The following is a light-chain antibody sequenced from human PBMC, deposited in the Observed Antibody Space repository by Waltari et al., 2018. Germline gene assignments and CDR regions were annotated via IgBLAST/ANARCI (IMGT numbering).Light chain of an antibody. V-gene: IGLV1-40*01. CDR3: QSYDSSLSGVV. Sequence: QSVLTQPPSVSGAPGQRVTISCTGSSSNIGAGYDVPWYQQLPETAPKPLIYGNSNGPSGVPDRFSGSKSGTSASLAITGLQAEDEADYYCQSYDSSLSGVVFGGGTKLTVL. CDR2: GNS. CDR1: SSNIGAGYD. J-gene: IGLJ2*01.